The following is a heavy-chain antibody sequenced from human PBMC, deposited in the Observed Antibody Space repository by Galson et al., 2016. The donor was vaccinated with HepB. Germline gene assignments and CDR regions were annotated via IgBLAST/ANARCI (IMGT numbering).Heavy chain of an antibody. D-gene: IGHD2-21*02. CDR2: IIPVSRTP. CDR1: GGTFSNYR. V-gene: IGHV1-69*13. J-gene: IGHJ4*02. CDR3: ARGVPSNQALLFPEPLRT. Sequence: SVKVSCKASGGTFSNYRIDWVRQAPGQGLEWMGGIIPVSRTPNYAQKFQVRVTITADESTSSSYMEVNSLKSEDTAVYYCARGVPSNQALLFPEPLRTWGQGTLVTVSS.